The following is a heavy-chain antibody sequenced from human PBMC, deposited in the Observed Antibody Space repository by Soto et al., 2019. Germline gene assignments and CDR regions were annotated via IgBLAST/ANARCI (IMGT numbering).Heavy chain of an antibody. Sequence: PSETLSLTCTVSGGSISSGDYYWSWIRQPPGKGLEWIGDIYYSGSTYYNPSLKSRVTISVDTSKNQFSLKLSSVTAADTAVYYCARERIYGGNLADYWGQGTLVTVSS. CDR1: GGSISSGDYY. CDR3: ARERIYGGNLADY. V-gene: IGHV4-30-4*01. D-gene: IGHD2-21*02. CDR2: IYYSGST. J-gene: IGHJ4*02.